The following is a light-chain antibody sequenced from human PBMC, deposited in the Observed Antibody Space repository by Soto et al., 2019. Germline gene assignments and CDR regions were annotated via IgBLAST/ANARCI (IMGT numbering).Light chain of an antibody. CDR2: KAS. J-gene: IGKJ2*01. V-gene: IGKV1-5*03. CDR1: QSISDW. Sequence: DLQMTQSPSTLSASVGDRVTITCRASQSISDWLAWYQQRSGKAPKLLIYKASSLQSGVPPRFSGSVSGTEFTLTISSLQPDDFATYYCQQYNRFPYTFGQGTKLEIK. CDR3: QQYNRFPYT.